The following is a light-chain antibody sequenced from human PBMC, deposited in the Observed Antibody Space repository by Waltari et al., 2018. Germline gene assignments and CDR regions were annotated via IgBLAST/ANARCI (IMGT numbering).Light chain of an antibody. CDR1: QGIGNN. CDR2: RTS. V-gene: IGKV1-39*01. J-gene: IGKJ2*03. Sequence: DIQMTQSPSSLSASVGDTVTITCQASQGIGNNLNWYQQKRGKAPKLLIYRTSGLQDVIPSRFRGSGSGTDFSLTISSLQPEDFATYLCQQGDSYPYSFGQGTKVEI. CDR3: QQGDSYPYS.